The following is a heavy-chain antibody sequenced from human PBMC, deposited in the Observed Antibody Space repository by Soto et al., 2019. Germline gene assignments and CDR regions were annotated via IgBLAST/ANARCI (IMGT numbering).Heavy chain of an antibody. V-gene: IGHV4-4*01. J-gene: IGHJ4*01. Sequence: LPLTCAVSGVSISSGNWWTWVRQSPQRGLEYIGEIFHDGTANYYPSFERRVAISVDTSKNQFSLKLTSVTAADTAIYFCARLVYDTRLHYKYFAFWGHGTLVTVSS. CDR3: ARLVYDTRLHYKYFAF. CDR1: GVSISSGNW. CDR2: IFHDGTA. D-gene: IGHD3-10*01.